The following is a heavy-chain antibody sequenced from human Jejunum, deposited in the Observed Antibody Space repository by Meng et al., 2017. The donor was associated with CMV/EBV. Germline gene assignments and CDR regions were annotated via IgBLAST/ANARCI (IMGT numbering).Heavy chain of an antibody. J-gene: IGHJ6*02. V-gene: IGHV4-61*01. D-gene: IGHD3-16*01. CDR1: GGSVSSGSYY. Sequence: GGSVSSGSYYWSWIRQPPGKGLEWIGYNYYSGSTNYNPSLKSRVTISVDTSKNQFSLKLSSVTAADTAVYYCARDGATYYDYGMDVWGQGTTVTVSS. CDR3: ARDGATYYDYGMDV. CDR2: NYYSGST.